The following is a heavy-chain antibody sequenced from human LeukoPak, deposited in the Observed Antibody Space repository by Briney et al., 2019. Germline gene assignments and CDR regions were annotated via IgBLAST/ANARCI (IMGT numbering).Heavy chain of an antibody. V-gene: IGHV3-23*01. CDR1: GFTFSSYA. CDR3: AKAAMVDNYYYGMDV. J-gene: IGHJ6*02. D-gene: IGHD5-18*01. CDR2: IGDGT. Sequence: GGSLRLSCAASGFTFSSYAMSWVRQAPGKGLEWVSVIGDGTYYAESVKGRFTISRDNSKNTLYLQTNSLRAEDTAVYYCAKAAMVDNYYYGMDVWGQGTTVTVSS.